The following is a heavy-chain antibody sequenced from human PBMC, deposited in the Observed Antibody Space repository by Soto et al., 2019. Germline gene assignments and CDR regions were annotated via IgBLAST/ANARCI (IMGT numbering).Heavy chain of an antibody. V-gene: IGHV4-30-2*01. CDR3: ARVLRCSGGTCYPTGGWFDP. J-gene: IGHJ5*02. CDR1: GDSISRGGYS. D-gene: IGHD2-15*01. Sequence: TLSLTCAVSGDSISRGGYSWSWIRQPPGKGLELIGYIYHSGSTYYNPSVKGRVTISVDRSKNQLFLNLSSVTAADTAVYYCARVLRCSGGTCYPTGGWFDPWGQGSLVTVSS. CDR2: IYHSGST.